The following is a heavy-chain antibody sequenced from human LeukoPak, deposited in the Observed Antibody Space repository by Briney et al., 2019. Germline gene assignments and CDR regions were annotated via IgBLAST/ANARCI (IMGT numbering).Heavy chain of an antibody. V-gene: IGHV1-2*02. CDR3: ARDSPLPSPVRGVIYWFDP. Sequence: ASVKVSCKASGYTFTGYYMHWVRQAPGQGLEWMGWINPNSGGTNYAQKFQGRVTMTRDMSISTAYMELSRLRSDDTAVYYCARDSPLPSPVRGVIYWFDPWGQGTLVTVSS. CDR2: INPNSGGT. D-gene: IGHD3-10*01. CDR1: GYTFTGYY. J-gene: IGHJ5*02.